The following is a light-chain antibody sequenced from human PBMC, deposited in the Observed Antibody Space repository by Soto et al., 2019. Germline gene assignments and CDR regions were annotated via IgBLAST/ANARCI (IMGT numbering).Light chain of an antibody. J-gene: IGLJ1*01. CDR1: SSDVGGYNY. CDR2: EVT. V-gene: IGLV2-8*01. CDR3: SSYAGTAYV. Sequence: ALTQPPSASGSPGQSVTISCTGTSSDVGGYNYVSWYQQHPGKAPKLMIYEVTKRPSGVPDRFSGSKSGNTASLTVSGLQAEDEADYYCSSYAGTAYVFGTGTKVTVL.